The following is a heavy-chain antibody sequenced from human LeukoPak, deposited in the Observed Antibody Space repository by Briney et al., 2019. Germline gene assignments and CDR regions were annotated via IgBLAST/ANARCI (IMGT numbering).Heavy chain of an antibody. J-gene: IGHJ3*02. CDR3: ARSGWFEGRDAFDI. CDR1: GGSISSSSYY. D-gene: IGHD3-10*01. V-gene: IGHV4-39*07. CDR2: IYYSGST. Sequence: SETLSLTCTVSGGSISSSSYYWGWIRQPPGKGLEWIGSIYYSGSTYYHPSLKSRVTISVDTSKNQFSLKLSSVTAADTAVYYCARSGWFEGRDAFDIWGQGTMVTVSS.